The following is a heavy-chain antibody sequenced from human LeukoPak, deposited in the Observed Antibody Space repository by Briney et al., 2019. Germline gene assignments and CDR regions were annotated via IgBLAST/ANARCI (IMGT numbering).Heavy chain of an antibody. CDR1: GFTFSSYG. Sequence: GGSLRLSCAASGFTFSSYGMHWVRQAPVKGLVWVSRINTDGSSTSYADSVKGRFTISRDNAKNTLYLQMNSLRAEDTAVYYCARVLRSHGDLFDYWGQGTLVTVSS. D-gene: IGHD4-17*01. J-gene: IGHJ4*02. CDR3: ARVLRSHGDLFDY. CDR2: INTDGSST. V-gene: IGHV3-74*01.